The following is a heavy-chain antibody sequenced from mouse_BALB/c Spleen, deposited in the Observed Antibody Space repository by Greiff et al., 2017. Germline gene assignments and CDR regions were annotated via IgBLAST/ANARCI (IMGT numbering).Heavy chain of an antibody. CDR2: ISNGGGST. Sequence: EVHLVESGGGLVQPGGSLKLSCAASGFTFSSYTMSWVRQTPEKRLEWVAYISNGGGSTYYPDTVKGRFTISRDNAKNTLYLQMSSLKSEDTAMYYCARHEGYGYDVWFAYWGQGTLVTVSA. D-gene: IGHD2-2*01. CDR1: GFTFSSYT. V-gene: IGHV5-12-2*01. CDR3: ARHEGYGYDVWFAY. J-gene: IGHJ3*01.